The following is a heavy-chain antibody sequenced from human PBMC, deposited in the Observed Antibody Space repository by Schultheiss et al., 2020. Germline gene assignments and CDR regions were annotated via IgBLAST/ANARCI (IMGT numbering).Heavy chain of an antibody. CDR2: IYHSGST. D-gene: IGHD2-2*01. CDR3: ARGGRYCSSTSCHYNWFDP. Sequence: SETLSLTCAVSGGSISSSNWWSWVRQPPGKGLEWIGEIYHSGSTYYNPSLKSRVTISVDTSKNQFSLKLSSVTAADTAVYYCARGGRYCSSTSCHYNWFDPWGQGTLVNVYS. V-gene: IGHV4-4*02. CDR1: GGSISSSNW. J-gene: IGHJ5*02.